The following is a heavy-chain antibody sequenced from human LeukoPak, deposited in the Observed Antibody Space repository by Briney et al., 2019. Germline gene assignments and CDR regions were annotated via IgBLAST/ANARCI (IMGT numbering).Heavy chain of an antibody. D-gene: IGHD6-19*01. J-gene: IGHJ4*02. CDR1: GFTFSSYG. V-gene: IGHV3-33*01. CDR2: IWYDGTRE. CDR3: ARITVAGSGRPYFDY. Sequence: GRSLRPSCAASGFTFSSYGFHWVRQAPGKGLEWVALIWYDGTRENYADSVKGRFTISRDNSKNTLYLQMNSLRAEDTAVYCARITVAGSGRPYFDYWGQGTLVTVSS.